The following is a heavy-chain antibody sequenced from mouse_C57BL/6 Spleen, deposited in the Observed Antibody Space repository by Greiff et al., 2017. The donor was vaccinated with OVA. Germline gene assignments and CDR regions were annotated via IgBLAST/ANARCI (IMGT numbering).Heavy chain of an antibody. CDR3: ARHYSNYLDD. V-gene: IGHV5-6*01. J-gene: IGHJ4*01. CDR2: ISSGGSYT. Sequence: EVKLMESGGDLVKPGGSLKLSCAASGFTFSSYGMSWVRQTPDKRLEWVATISSGGSYTYYPDSVKGRFTISRDNAKNTLYLQMSSLKSEDTAMYYCARHYSNYLDDWGQGTSVTVSS. CDR1: GFTFSSYG. D-gene: IGHD2-5*01.